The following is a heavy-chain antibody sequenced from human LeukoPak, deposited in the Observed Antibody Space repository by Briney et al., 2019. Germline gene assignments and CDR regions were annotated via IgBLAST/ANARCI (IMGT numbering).Heavy chain of an antibody. D-gene: IGHD4-23*01. CDR2: ISAYNGNT. J-gene: IGHJ6*02. Sequence: ASVKVSCKASGYTFTSYGISWVRQAPGQGLEWMGWISAYNGNTNYAQKFQGRVTMTRDTSTSTVYMELSSLRSEDTAVYYCARTVGDYYYYYGMDVWGQGTTVTVSS. CDR3: ARTVGDYYYYYGMDV. V-gene: IGHV1-18*01. CDR1: GYTFTSYG.